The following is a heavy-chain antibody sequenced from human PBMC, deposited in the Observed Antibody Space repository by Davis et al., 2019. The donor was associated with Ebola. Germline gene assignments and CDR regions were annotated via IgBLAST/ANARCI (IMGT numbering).Heavy chain of an antibody. Sequence: PGGSLRLSCAVSGFTFSAYYMDWVRLTPGKGLEWVAFIRHDGSNTYYADSLRGRFTISRDNSKSTLFLQMNSLRGDDTAIYYCAITAEAGHYFDYWGQGTLVTVSS. J-gene: IGHJ4*02. CDR2: IRHDGSNT. D-gene: IGHD2-21*02. CDR3: AITAEAGHYFDY. CDR1: GFTFSAYY. V-gene: IGHV3-30*02.